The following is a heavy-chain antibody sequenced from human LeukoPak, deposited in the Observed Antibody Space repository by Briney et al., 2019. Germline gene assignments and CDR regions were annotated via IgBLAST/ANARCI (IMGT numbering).Heavy chain of an antibody. J-gene: IGHJ4*02. CDR2: MNPNSGNT. D-gene: IGHD5-18*01. CDR1: GYTFTSYD. V-gene: IGHV1-8*01. Sequence: ASVKVSCKASGYTFTSYDINWVRQATGQGLEWMGWMNPNSGNTDYAQKFQGRVTMTRNTSISTAYMELSSLRSEDTAVYYCARIYSYGSRASWKQKKAYYFDYWGQGTLVTVSS. CDR3: ARIYSYGSRASWKQKKAYYFDY.